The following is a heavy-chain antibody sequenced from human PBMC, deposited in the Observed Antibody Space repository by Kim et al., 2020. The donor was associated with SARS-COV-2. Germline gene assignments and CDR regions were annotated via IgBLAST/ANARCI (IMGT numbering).Heavy chain of an antibody. D-gene: IGHD3-3*01. V-gene: IGHV1-46*01. J-gene: IGHJ6*02. CDR1: GYTFTSYY. CDR2: INPSGGST. CDR3: ARDRKITIFGVVMPYYYGMDV. Sequence: ASVKVSCKASGYTFTSYYRHWVRQAPGQGLDWMGIINPSGGSTSYALKFQGRVTMTRDTSTSTVYMELSSLRSEDTAVYYCARDRKITIFGVVMPYYYGMDVWGQGTTLTVS.